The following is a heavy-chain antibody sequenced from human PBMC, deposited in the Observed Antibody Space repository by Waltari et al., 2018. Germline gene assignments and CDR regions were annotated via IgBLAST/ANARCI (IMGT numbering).Heavy chain of an antibody. CDR1: GGSISSYY. Sequence: QVQLQESGPGLVKPSETLSLTCTVSGGSISSYYWSWIRQPPGKGLEWIGYIYYSGSTNYDPHLKSRVTISVDTAKNQFSLKLSSVTAADTAVYYCARVEARPRWYFDYWGQGTLVTVSS. CDR3: ARVEARPRWYFDY. CDR2: IYYSGST. J-gene: IGHJ4*02. V-gene: IGHV4-59*01. D-gene: IGHD6-6*01.